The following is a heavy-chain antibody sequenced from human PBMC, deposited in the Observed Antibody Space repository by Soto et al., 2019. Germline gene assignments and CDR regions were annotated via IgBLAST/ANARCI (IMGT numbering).Heavy chain of an antibody. CDR1: GYTFTNFG. CDR3: ARDSDIVIVPTAQPFDY. V-gene: IGHV1-18*01. D-gene: IGHD2-2*01. J-gene: IGHJ4*02. CDR2: ISGYNGDT. Sequence: WASVKVSCKASGYTFTNFGISWVRQAPGQGHEWMGWISGYNGDTNYLQRFQGRVTMTTDTSTSTAYMELTSLRSDDTAVYYCARDSDIVIVPTAQPFDYWGQGTLVTVSS.